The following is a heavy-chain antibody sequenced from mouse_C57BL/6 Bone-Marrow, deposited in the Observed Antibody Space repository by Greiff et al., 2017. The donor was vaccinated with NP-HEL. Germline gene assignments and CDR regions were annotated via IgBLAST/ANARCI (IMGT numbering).Heavy chain of an antibody. D-gene: IGHD1-1*01. CDR1: GYTFTDYE. CDR3: TRPTVVSPPFDY. Sequence: LVESGAELVRPGASVTLSCKASGYTFTDYEMHWVKQTPVHGLEWIGAIDPETGGTAYNQKFKGKAILTADKSSSTAYMELRSLTSEDSAVYYCTRPTVVSPPFDYWGQGTTLTVSS. V-gene: IGHV1-15*01. CDR2: IDPETGGT. J-gene: IGHJ2*01.